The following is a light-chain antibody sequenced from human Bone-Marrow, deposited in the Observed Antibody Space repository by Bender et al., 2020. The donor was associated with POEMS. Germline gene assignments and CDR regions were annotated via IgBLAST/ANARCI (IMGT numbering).Light chain of an antibody. J-gene: IGLJ1*01. CDR1: SSDVGYYNY. CDR3: AAWDDSLFGSYV. Sequence: QSALTQPPSASGSPGQSVTISCTGTSSDVGYYNYVSWYQQHPGKVPKLIVYEVSKRPSGVPDRFSGSKSGTSASLAISGLQSEDEADYFCAAWDDSLFGSYVFGTGTKDTVL. V-gene: IGLV2-8*01. CDR2: EVS.